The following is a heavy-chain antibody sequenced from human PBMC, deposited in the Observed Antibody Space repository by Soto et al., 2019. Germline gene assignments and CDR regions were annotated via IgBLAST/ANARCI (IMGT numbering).Heavy chain of an antibody. D-gene: IGHD5-12*01. J-gene: IGHJ2*01. CDR1: GGTFSNYP. CDR3: ARXXHXWLQLWYFDL. V-gene: IGHV1-69*12. CDR2: IIPIFGTV. Sequence: QVQLVQSGAEVKKPGSSVKVSCKASGGTFSNYPISWVRQAPGQGLEWMGGIIPIFGTVNYAQKFQGRVTITADESTSXXXMXXXXXXXXXTXXXXXARXXHXWLQLWYFDLWGRGTLVTVSS.